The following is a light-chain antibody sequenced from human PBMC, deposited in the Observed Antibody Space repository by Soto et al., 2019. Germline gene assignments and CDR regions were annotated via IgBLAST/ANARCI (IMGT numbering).Light chain of an antibody. CDR1: QGISSY. CDR2: AVS. V-gene: IGKV1-9*01. J-gene: IGKJ4*01. CDR3: KQLNTYRLT. Sequence: DIQLTQSPSFLSASVGDRVTITCRASQGISSYFAWYQQKPGKAPKLLIYAVSTLQSGVPSWFSGSASGTEFTLTISSLQPEDFANYYCKQLNTYRLTFGGGTKVEIK.